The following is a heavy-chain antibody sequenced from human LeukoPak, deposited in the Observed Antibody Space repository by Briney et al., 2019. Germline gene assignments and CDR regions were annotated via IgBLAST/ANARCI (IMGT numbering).Heavy chain of an antibody. J-gene: IGHJ4*02. D-gene: IGHD5-24*01. CDR3: ARTMAC. CDR2: ISSSGSPI. Sequence: GGSLRLSCTASGFTFSSYEMNWVRQAPGKGLEWVSDISSSGSPIYYADSVKGRFTVSRDNAKNSLYLQMSSLRAEDTAVYYCARTMACWGQGALVTVSS. V-gene: IGHV3-48*03. CDR1: GFTFSSYE.